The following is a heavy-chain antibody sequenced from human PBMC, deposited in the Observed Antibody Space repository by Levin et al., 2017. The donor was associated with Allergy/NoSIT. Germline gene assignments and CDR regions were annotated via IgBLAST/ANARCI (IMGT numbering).Heavy chain of an antibody. CDR3: AKDGGGLLWIGEILDAFDI. CDR1: GFRFSTYA. Sequence: LSLTCAASGFRFSTYAMHWVRQTPGKGLEWLAVISFDGTYKYYLDSVKGRFTISRDNSKSTLDLQMNSLIPEDTGIYYCAKDGGGLLWIGEILDAFDIWGQGTMVTVSP. J-gene: IGHJ3*02. D-gene: IGHD3-10*01. V-gene: IGHV3-30*18. CDR2: ISFDGTYK.